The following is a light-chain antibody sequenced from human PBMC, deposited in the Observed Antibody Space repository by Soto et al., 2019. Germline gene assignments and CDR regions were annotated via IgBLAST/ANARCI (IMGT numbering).Light chain of an antibody. CDR3: QQYYSTPLP. Sequence: DIVMTQSPDSLAVSLGERATINCKSSQSVLYSSNNKNYLAWYQQKPGQPPKLLIYWASTRESGVPDRFSGSGSGKDFTLTISRLQAEDVAVYYCQQYYSTPLPFGGGTKVELK. J-gene: IGKJ4*01. CDR1: QSVLYSSNNKNY. V-gene: IGKV4-1*01. CDR2: WAS.